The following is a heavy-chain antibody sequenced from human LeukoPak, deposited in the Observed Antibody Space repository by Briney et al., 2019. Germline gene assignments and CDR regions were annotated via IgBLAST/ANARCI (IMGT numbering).Heavy chain of an antibody. V-gene: IGHV4-34*01. J-gene: IGHJ4*02. CDR2: INHSGST. Sequence: PPETLSLTCAVYGGSFSGYYWSSIRQPPGKGLEWIGEINHSGSTNYNPSLKSRVTISVDTSKNQFSLKLSSVTAADTAVYYCARGYYDYVWGSYRWRLFDYWGQGTLVTVSS. D-gene: IGHD3-16*02. CDR1: GGSFSGYY. CDR3: ARGYYDYVWGSYRWRLFDY.